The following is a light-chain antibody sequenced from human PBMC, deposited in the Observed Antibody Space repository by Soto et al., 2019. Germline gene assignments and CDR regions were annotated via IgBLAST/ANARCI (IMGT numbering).Light chain of an antibody. CDR2: DAS. J-gene: IGKJ4*01. CDR1: QNIGSD. Sequence: EIVLTQSPATLSLSPGGRATLSCRASQNIGSDLGWYQHKPGQAPRLLIFDASNRATGIPARFSGSGSVTYFTHTISSLEPEDSALYCCQQRNSWPPTFGGGTKVEIK. CDR3: QQRNSWPPT. V-gene: IGKV3-11*01.